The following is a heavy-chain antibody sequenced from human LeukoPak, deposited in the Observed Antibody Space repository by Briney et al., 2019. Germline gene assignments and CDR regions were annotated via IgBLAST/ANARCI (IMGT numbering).Heavy chain of an antibody. CDR3: ARGRGITFGGVIVNLYFDN. CDR1: GGTFSSYA. Sequence: ASVKVSCKASGGTFSSYAISWVRQAPGQGLEWMGGIIPIFGTANYAQKFQGRVTITTDESTSTAYMELSSLRSDDTAVYYCARGRGITFGGVIVNLYFDNWGQGTLVTVSS. D-gene: IGHD3-16*02. CDR2: IIPIFGTA. V-gene: IGHV1-69*05. J-gene: IGHJ4*02.